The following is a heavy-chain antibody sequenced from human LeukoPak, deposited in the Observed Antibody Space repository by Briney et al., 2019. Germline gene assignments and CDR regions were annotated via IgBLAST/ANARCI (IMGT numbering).Heavy chain of an antibody. J-gene: IGHJ4*02. V-gene: IGHV4-4*07. Sequence: PSETLSLTCTVSGGSISSYYWSWIRQPAGKGLEWIGRIYTSGSTNYNPSLKSRVTMSVDTSKNQFSLKLSSVTAADTAIYYCATYRQVLLPFESWGQGTLVTVSS. CDR1: GGSISSYY. CDR3: ATYRQVLLPFES. CDR2: IYTSGST. D-gene: IGHD2-8*02.